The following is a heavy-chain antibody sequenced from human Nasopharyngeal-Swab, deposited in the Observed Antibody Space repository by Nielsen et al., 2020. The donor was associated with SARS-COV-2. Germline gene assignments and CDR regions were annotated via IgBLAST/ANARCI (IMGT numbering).Heavy chain of an antibody. CDR1: GGSISSSSYY. CDR3: ARGTDCGGDCGKLDY. D-gene: IGHD2-21*01. J-gene: IGHJ4*02. V-gene: IGHV4-39*07. Sequence: SETLSLTCTVSGGSISSSSYYWGWIRQPPGKGLEWIGSIYYSGSTYYNPSLKSRVTISVDTSKNQFSLKLSSVTAADTAVYYCARGTDCGGDCGKLDYWGQGTLVTVSS. CDR2: IYYSGST.